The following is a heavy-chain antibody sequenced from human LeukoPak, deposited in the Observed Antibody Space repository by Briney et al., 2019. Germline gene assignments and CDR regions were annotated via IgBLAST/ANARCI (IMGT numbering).Heavy chain of an antibody. CDR1: GFTFSSYW. J-gene: IGHJ3*02. CDR2: ISYDGSNK. V-gene: IGHV3-30*18. D-gene: IGHD5-18*01. CDR3: AKDLDTAMVTPFDI. Sequence: GGSLRLSCAASGFTFSSYWMSWVRQAPGKGLEWVAVISYDGSNKYYADSVKGRFTISRDNSKNTLYLQMNSLRAEDTAVYYCAKDLDTAMVTPFDIWGQGTMVTVSS.